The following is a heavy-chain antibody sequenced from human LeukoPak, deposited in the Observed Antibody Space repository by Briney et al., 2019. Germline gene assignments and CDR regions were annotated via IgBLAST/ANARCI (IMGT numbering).Heavy chain of an antibody. D-gene: IGHD2-15*01. CDR2: IYYSGST. CDR1: GGSISSYY. Sequence: SETLSLTCTVSGGSISSYYWSWIRQPPGKGLEWIGYIYYSGSTNYNPSLKSRVTISVDTSKNQFSLKLSSVTAADTAVYYCARDSRGCSCGSCRYNWFDPWGQGTLVTVSS. V-gene: IGHV4-59*01. CDR3: ARDSRGCSCGSCRYNWFDP. J-gene: IGHJ5*02.